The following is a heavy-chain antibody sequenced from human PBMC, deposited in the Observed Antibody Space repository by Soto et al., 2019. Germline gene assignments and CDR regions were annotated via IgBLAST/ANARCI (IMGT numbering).Heavy chain of an antibody. D-gene: IGHD2-2*02. CDR1: GYTFTSYA. Sequence: GASVKVSCKASGYTFTSYAMHWVRQTPGQRLEWMGWINAGNGNTKYSQKFQGRVTITRDTSASTAYMELSSLRSEDTAVYYCARARLFCSSTSCHIDYWGQGTLVTVS. CDR3: ARARLFCSSTSCHIDY. CDR2: INAGNGNT. V-gene: IGHV1-3*01. J-gene: IGHJ4*02.